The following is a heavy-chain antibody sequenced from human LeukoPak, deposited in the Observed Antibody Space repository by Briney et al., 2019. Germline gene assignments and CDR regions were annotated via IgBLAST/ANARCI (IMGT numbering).Heavy chain of an antibody. CDR3: ASTTYYYDTSGYTGNAFDI. V-gene: IGHV4-39*01. CDR2: IWHSGSA. CDR1: GDSISGSDYY. Sequence: SETLSLTCNVTGDSISGSDYYWGWMRQPPGKGLEWIANIWHSGSAYYNPSLQSRVTITVDTSKNQFSLKLSSVTAADTAVYYCASTTYYYDTSGYTGNAFDIWGQGTMVTVSS. J-gene: IGHJ3*02. D-gene: IGHD3-22*01.